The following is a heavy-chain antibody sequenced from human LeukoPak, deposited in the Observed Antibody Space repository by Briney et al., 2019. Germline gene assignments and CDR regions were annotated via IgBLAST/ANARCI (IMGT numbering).Heavy chain of an antibody. D-gene: IGHD2-15*01. Sequence: PGGSLRLSCTASGFTFGDYAMSWFRQAPGKGQEWVGFIRSKAYGGTTEYAASVKGRFTISRDDSKSIAYLQMNSLKTEDTAVYYCTRDWETLGYCSGGSCHRFDYWGQGTLVTVSS. CDR2: IRSKAYGGTT. V-gene: IGHV3-49*03. J-gene: IGHJ4*02. CDR1: GFTFGDYA. CDR3: TRDWETLGYCSGGSCHRFDY.